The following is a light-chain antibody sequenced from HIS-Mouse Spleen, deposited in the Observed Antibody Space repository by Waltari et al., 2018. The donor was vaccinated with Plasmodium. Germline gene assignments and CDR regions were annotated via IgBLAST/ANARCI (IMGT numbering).Light chain of an antibody. CDR1: ALPKKY. V-gene: IGLV3-10*01. J-gene: IGLJ3*02. Sequence: SYELTQPPSVSVSPGQTARITCAGDALPKKYAYWYQQKYGQAPVLVISEDSKRPSGIPERFSGSSSGTMATLTISGAQVEDEADYYCYSTDSSGNHRVFGGGTKLTVL. CDR2: EDS. CDR3: YSTDSSGNHRV.